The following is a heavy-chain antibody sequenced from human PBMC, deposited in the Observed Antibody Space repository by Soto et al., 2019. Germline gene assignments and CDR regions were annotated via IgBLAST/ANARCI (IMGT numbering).Heavy chain of an antibody. D-gene: IGHD3-9*01. J-gene: IGHJ6*02. Sequence: GASVKVSCKASGYTFTSYGISWVRQAPGQGLEWMGWISAYNGNTNYAQKLQGRVTMTTDTSTSTAYLELSSLRSEDTAVYYCARSRGAYDILTGSRPPHYYYGMDVWGQGTTVTVSS. CDR3: ARSRGAYDILTGSRPPHYYYGMDV. V-gene: IGHV1-18*01. CDR1: GYTFTSYG. CDR2: ISAYNGNT.